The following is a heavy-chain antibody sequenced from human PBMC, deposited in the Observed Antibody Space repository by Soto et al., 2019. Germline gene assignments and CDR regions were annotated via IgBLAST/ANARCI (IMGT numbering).Heavy chain of an antibody. D-gene: IGHD5-12*01. Sequence: ASMKGSGTSCGYTYTLDYMHWLRQAPGQGREWMGIINPSGGSTSYAQKFQGRVTMTRDTSTSTVYMELSSLRSEDTAVYYCAKDGYNHFDYWGQGTLVTVS. CDR3: AKDGYNHFDY. J-gene: IGHJ4*02. CDR1: GYTYTLDY. V-gene: IGHV1-46*01. CDR2: INPSGGST.